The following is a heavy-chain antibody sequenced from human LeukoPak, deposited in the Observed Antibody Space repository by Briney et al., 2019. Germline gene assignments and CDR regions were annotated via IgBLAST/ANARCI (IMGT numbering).Heavy chain of an antibody. CDR3: ARDPSSGWYEMTGDY. CDR2: ISAYSGNT. Sequence: GASVKVSCKASGYTFTSYGISWVRQAPGQGLEWMGWISAYSGNTNYAQKLQGRVTMTTDTSTSTAYMELRSLRSDDTAVYYCARDPSSGWYEMTGDYWGQGTLVTVSS. D-gene: IGHD6-19*01. J-gene: IGHJ4*02. CDR1: GYTFTSYG. V-gene: IGHV1-18*01.